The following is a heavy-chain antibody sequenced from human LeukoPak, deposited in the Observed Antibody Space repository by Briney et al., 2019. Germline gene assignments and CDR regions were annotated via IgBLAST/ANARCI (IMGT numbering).Heavy chain of an antibody. CDR1: GFTFSSYG. Sequence: PTGGSLRLSCAASGFTFSSYGMNWVRQAPGKGLEWVSGISGSGGTTYSADSMKGRFTISRDNSKNTLYLQMISLRVEDTAIYYCTRGVNNAFDIWGQGTMVTVSS. J-gene: IGHJ3*02. V-gene: IGHV3-23*01. D-gene: IGHD2-8*01. CDR2: ISGSGGTT. CDR3: TRGVNNAFDI.